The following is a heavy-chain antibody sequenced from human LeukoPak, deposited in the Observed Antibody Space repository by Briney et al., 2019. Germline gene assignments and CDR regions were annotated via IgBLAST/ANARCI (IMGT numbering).Heavy chain of an antibody. Sequence: GGSLRLSCAASGFTFSSYAMSWVRQAPGKGLEWVSGISSSGGTTYYADSVKGRFTIARDNSKNTLYLQMNSLRAEDTAVYYCAKYEYYYDSSGYYLGHYYYMDVWGKGTTVTVSS. D-gene: IGHD3-22*01. CDR1: GFTFSSYA. CDR3: AKYEYYYDSSGYYLGHYYYMDV. CDR2: ISSSGGTT. J-gene: IGHJ6*03. V-gene: IGHV3-23*01.